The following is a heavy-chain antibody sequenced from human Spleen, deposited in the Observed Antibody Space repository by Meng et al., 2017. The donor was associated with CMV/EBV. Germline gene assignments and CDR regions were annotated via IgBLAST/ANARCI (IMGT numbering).Heavy chain of an antibody. CDR3: ARGRYYYDSSGYLEDAFDI. J-gene: IGHJ3*02. CDR1: GFTFSGYY. CDR2: ISSGGSTI. V-gene: IGHV3-11*04. D-gene: IGHD3-22*01. Sequence: GGSLRLSCAASGFTFSGYYMIWIRQAPGKGLEWVSYISSGGSTIYYADSVKGRFTISRDNAENSLYLQMNSLRAEDTAVYYCARGRYYYDSSGYLEDAFDIWGQGTMVTVSS.